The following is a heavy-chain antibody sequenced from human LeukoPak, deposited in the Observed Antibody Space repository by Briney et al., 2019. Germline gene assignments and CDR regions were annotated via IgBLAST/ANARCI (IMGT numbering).Heavy chain of an antibody. CDR1: GFTFSSYA. V-gene: IGHV3-74*01. J-gene: IGHJ3*02. CDR2: INTDGSST. Sequence: PGGSLRLSCAASGFTFSSYAMHWVRQAPGKGLVWVSRINTDGSSTSYADSVKGRFTISRDNAKNTLYLQMNSLRAEDTAVYYCASRVGRWLPTPDAFDIWGQGTMVTVSS. CDR3: ASRVGRWLPTPDAFDI. D-gene: IGHD5-24*01.